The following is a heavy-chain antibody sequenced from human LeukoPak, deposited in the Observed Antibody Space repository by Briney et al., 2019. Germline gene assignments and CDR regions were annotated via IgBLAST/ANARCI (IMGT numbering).Heavy chain of an antibody. CDR1: GGSISSGGYY. D-gene: IGHD5-18*01. V-gene: IGHV4-31*03. Sequence: PSETLSLTCTVSGGSISSGGYYWSWIRQHPGKGLEWVGYIYYSGSTYYNPSLKSRVTISVDTSKNQFSLKLSSVTAADTAVYYCARGLGGLWLMSRYMDVWGKGTTVTLSS. CDR3: ARGLGGLWLMSRYMDV. J-gene: IGHJ6*03. CDR2: IYYSGST.